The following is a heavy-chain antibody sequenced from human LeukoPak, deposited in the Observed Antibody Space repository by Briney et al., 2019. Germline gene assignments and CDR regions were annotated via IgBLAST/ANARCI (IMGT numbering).Heavy chain of an antibody. D-gene: IGHD3-22*01. CDR2: IYYSGST. Sequence: SSETLSLTCTVSGGSISSSSYYWGWIRQPPGKGLEWIGSIYYSGSTYYNPSLKSRVTISVDTSKNQFSLKLSSVTAADTAVYYCASPTYYYDSSGYYYVAHFDYWGQGTLVTVSS. J-gene: IGHJ4*02. CDR1: GGSISSSSYY. V-gene: IGHV4-39*01. CDR3: ASPTYYYDSSGYYYVAHFDY.